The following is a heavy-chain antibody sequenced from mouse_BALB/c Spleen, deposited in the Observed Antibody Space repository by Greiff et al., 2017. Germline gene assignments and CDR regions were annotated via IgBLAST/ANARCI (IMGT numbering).Heavy chain of an antibody. CDR3: ARGYYSSSLYFDV. V-gene: IGHV1-67*01. D-gene: IGHD1-1*01. CDR1: GYTFTDYA. Sequence: QVQLQQSGAELVRPGVSVKISCKGSGYTFTDYAMHWVKQSHAKSLEWIGVISTYYGDASYNQKFKGKATMTVDNSSSTAYMKLARLASEDSAIFSWARGYYSSSLYFDVWGAGTTVTVSS. CDR2: ISTYYGDA. J-gene: IGHJ1*01.